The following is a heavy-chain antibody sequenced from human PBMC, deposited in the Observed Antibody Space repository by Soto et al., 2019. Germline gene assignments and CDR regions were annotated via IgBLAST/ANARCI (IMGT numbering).Heavy chain of an antibody. CDR2: ITYDGLYQ. CDR1: GFNFDDYG. V-gene: IGHV3-30*18. J-gene: IGHJ6*02. D-gene: IGHD3-22*01. CDR3: AKSFDLGSDSSGYFPNGMDV. Sequence: GGSLTLSCVGSGFNFDDYGLHWIRQAPGKGLERAAVITYDGLYQYYADSVKDRFTISRDNSRDTVYLQMRNLRSEDTAVYYCAKSFDLGSDSSGYFPNGMDVWGQGTTVTVSS.